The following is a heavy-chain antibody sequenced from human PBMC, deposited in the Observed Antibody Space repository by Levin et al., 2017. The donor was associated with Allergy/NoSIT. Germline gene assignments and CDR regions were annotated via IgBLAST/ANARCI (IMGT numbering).Heavy chain of an antibody. CDR3: ARHFSDYDYVWGSYRQGSDDAFDI. CDR1: GGSISSSSYY. Sequence: SQTLSLTCTVSGGSISSSSYYWGWIRQPPGKGLEWIGSIYYSGSTYYNPSLKSRVTISVDTSKNQFSLKLSSVTAADTAVYYCARHFSDYDYVWGSYRQGSDDAFDIWGQGTMVTVSS. D-gene: IGHD3-16*02. CDR2: IYYSGST. V-gene: IGHV4-39*01. J-gene: IGHJ3*02.